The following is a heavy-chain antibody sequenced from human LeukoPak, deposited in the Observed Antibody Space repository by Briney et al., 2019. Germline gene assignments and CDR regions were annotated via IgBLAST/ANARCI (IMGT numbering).Heavy chain of an antibody. CDR3: AKGTTVIRGGWFDP. CDR1: GGTFSSYA. D-gene: IGHD4-17*01. J-gene: IGHJ5*02. CDR2: IIPIFGTA. Sequence: SVKVSCKASGGTFSSYAISWVRQAPGQGLEWMGGIIPIFGTANYAQKFQGRVTITADESTSTAYMELNSLRAEDTAVYYCAKGTTVIRGGWFDPWGQGTLVTVSS. V-gene: IGHV1-69*13.